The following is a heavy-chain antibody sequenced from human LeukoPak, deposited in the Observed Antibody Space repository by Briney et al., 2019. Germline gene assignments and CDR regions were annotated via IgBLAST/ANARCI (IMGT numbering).Heavy chain of an antibody. CDR1: GDSITSDGYY. J-gene: IGHJ5*02. V-gene: IGHV4-61*02. D-gene: IGHD3-10*01. CDR3: ARVRHSGHNWFDP. Sequence: SETLSLTCSVSGDSITSDGYYWSWIRQPAGKGLEWIGRIYTTGSTNYNPSLKSRVTISVDTSKNYFSLKLSSVTAADTAVYYCARVRHSGHNWFDPWGQGTLVTVSS. CDR2: IYTTGST.